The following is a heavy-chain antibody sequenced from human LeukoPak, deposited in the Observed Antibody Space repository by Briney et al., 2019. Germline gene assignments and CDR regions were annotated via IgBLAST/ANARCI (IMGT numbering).Heavy chain of an antibody. CDR3: ARVFGRGRDVYNYADY. V-gene: IGHV1-46*01. J-gene: IGHJ4*02. Sequence: ASVKVSCKASGYTFTSYYMHWVRQAPGQGLEWMGIINPSGGSTSYAQKFQGRVTMTRDTSTSTVYMGLSSLRSEDTAVYYCARVFGRGRDVYNYADYWGQGTLVTVSS. CDR2: INPSGGST. D-gene: IGHD5-24*01. CDR1: GYTFTSYY.